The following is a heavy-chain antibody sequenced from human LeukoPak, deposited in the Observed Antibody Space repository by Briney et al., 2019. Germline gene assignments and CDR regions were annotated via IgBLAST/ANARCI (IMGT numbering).Heavy chain of an antibody. J-gene: IGHJ5*02. CDR1: GGTFSSYA. CDR3: ARDPSYGRQWLGNWFDP. V-gene: IGHV1-69*05. Sequence: GSSVKVSCKASGGTFSSYAISWVRQAPGQGLEWMGRIIPIFGTANYAQKFQGRVTITTDESTSTAYMELSSLRSEDTAVYYCARDPSYGRQWLGNWFDPWGQGTLVTVSS. D-gene: IGHD6-19*01. CDR2: IIPIFGTA.